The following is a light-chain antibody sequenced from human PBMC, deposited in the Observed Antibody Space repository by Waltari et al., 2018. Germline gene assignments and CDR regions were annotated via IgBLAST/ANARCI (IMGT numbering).Light chain of an antibody. J-gene: IGKJ1*01. Sequence: DIVLTQSPGPLSLSPGERTTLSCRASQSVSSSYLAWYQQKPGQAPRLLIYSAARRATGIPDRFSGSGSGTDFTLTISRLEPEDFAVYYCQQYGSSPKTLGQGTKVEIK. CDR2: SAA. CDR3: QQYGSSPKT. V-gene: IGKV3-20*01. CDR1: QSVSSSY.